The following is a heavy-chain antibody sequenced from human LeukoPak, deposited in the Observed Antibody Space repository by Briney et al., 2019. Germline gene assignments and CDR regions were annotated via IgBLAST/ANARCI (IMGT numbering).Heavy chain of an antibody. V-gene: IGHV1-69*06. CDR2: IIPIFGTA. Sequence: GASVKVSCKASGGTFSSYAISWVRQAPGQGLEWMGGIIPIFGTANYAQKFQGRVTITADKSTSTAYMELSRLRSDDTAVYYCARDLIAAAGTVYWGQGTLVTVSS. CDR1: GGTFSSYA. D-gene: IGHD6-13*01. CDR3: ARDLIAAAGTVY. J-gene: IGHJ4*02.